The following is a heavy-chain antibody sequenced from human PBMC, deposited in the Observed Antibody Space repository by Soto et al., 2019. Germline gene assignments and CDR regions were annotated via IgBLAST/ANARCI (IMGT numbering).Heavy chain of an antibody. CDR2: IYYTGNT. CDR3: ARATYDSSTYYLDY. CDR1: GASISGGDYY. Sequence: QVQLQESGPGLVKPSQTLSLTCTVSGASISGGDYYWTWIRQPPGKGLEWIGSIYYTGNTYSTPSLGVRLPISLDPSNNQFALRLTSVTAPDTAIYYCARATYDSSTYYLDYWGQGTLVTVSS. V-gene: IGHV4-30-4*01. J-gene: IGHJ4*02. D-gene: IGHD3-22*01.